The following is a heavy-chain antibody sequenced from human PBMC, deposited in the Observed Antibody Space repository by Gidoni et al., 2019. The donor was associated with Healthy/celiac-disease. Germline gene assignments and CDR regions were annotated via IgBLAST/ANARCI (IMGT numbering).Heavy chain of an antibody. D-gene: IGHD5-12*01. CDR3: ARIVRGYDFPKVSPYYYYYYGMDV. CDR2: MNPNGGNT. Sequence: QVQLVQSGAEVKKPGSSVKVSCKASGYTFTSYDINWVRQATGQGLEWMGWMNPNGGNTGYAQKFQGRVTMTRNTSISTAYMELSSLRSEDTAVYYCARIVRGYDFPKVSPYYYYYYGMDVWGQGTTVTVSS. CDR1: GYTFTSYD. J-gene: IGHJ6*02. V-gene: IGHV1-8*01.